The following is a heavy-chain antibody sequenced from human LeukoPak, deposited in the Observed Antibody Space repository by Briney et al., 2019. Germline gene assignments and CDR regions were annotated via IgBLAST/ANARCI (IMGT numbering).Heavy chain of an antibody. CDR2: IYWDDDK. CDR3: AHHGDLFDY. Sequence: ESGPTLLYPTPTLTLTCTFSGFARRTSGVGVGWIRQPQGKALEWLALIYWDDDKRYSPSLKGRLTITKDTSKNQVVLTMTNMDPVDTATYYCAHHGDLFDYWGQGTLVTVSS. V-gene: IGHV2-5*02. CDR1: GFARRTSGVG. J-gene: IGHJ4*02.